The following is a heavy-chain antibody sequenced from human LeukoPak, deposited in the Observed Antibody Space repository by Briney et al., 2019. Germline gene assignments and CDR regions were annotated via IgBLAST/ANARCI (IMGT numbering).Heavy chain of an antibody. CDR3: ARGTMFPYYFDY. CDR2: ISSSSSYI. CDR1: GFTFSDYY. J-gene: IGHJ4*02. D-gene: IGHD3-10*02. V-gene: IGHV3-11*06. Sequence: PGGSLRLSCAASGFTFSDYYMSWIRQAPGKGLEWVSSISSSSSYIYYADSVKGRFTISRDNAKNSLYLQMNSLRAEDTAVYYCARGTMFPYYFDYWGQGTLVTVSS.